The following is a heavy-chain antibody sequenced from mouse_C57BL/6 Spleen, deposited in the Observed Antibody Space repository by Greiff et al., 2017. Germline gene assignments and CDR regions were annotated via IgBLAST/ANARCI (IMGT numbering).Heavy chain of an antibody. CDR3: ARGVPHAMDY. CDR1: GYTFTSYW. Sequence: QVQLQQPGAELVMPGASVKLSCKASGYTFTSYWMHWVKQRPGQGLEWIGEIDPSDSHTNYNQKFKGKSTLTVDKSSSTAYMQLSSLTSEDSAVYYCARGVPHAMDYWGQGTSVTVSS. CDR2: IDPSDSHT. J-gene: IGHJ4*01. V-gene: IGHV1-69*01. D-gene: IGHD2-14*01.